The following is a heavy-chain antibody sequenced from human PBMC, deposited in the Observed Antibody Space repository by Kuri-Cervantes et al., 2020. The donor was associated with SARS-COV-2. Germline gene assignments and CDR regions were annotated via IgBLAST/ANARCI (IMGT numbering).Heavy chain of an antibody. D-gene: IGHD2-21*02. CDR3: AKDGYPYCGGDCYSDY. CDR2: IYSGGSST. CDR1: GFTFSSYA. Sequence: GGSLRLSCAASGFTFSSYAMSWVRQAPGKGLEWVSVIYSGGSSTYYADSVKGRFTISRDNSKNTLYLQMNSLRAEDTAVYYCAKDGYPYCGGDCYSDYWGQGTLVTVSS. V-gene: IGHV3-23*03. J-gene: IGHJ4*02.